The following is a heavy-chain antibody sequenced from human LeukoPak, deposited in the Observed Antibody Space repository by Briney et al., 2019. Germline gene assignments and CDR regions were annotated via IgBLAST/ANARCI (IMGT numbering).Heavy chain of an antibody. D-gene: IGHD2-2*01. J-gene: IGHJ4*02. CDR2: IYYSGST. CDR3: ASTRVVPAAPLDY. CDR1: GGSISSSSYY. V-gene: IGHV4-39*01. Sequence: PSETLSLTCTVSGGSISSSSYYWGWIRQPPGKGLEWIGSIYYSGSTYYNPSLKSRVTISVDTSKNQFSLKLSSVTAADTAVYYCASTRVVPAAPLDYWGQGTLVSVSS.